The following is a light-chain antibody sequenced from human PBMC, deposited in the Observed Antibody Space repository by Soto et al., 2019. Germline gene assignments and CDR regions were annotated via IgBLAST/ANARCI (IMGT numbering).Light chain of an antibody. Sequence: SSELTQPPSVSVAPGQTARITCGGDNIGSKSVHWYQQKPGQAPVLVLYDDSDRPSGIPERFSGSNSGNTATLIISRVEAGDEAGYYCQLWDTDSDSGVFGTGTKLTVL. CDR2: DDS. CDR3: QLWDTDSDSGV. CDR1: NIGSKS. V-gene: IGLV3-21*02. J-gene: IGLJ1*01.